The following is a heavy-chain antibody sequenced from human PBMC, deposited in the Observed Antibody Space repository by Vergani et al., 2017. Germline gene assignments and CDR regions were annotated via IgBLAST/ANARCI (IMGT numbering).Heavy chain of an antibody. V-gene: IGHV4-34*01. J-gene: IGHJ4*02. CDR3: ERGDCSSTSGETFDY. CDR2: INHSGST. D-gene: IGHD2-2*01. Sequence: QVQLQQWGAGLLKPSETLSLTCAVYGGSFSGYYWSWIRQPPGKGLEWIGEINHSGSTNYNPSLKSRVTISVDTSKNQFSLKLSSVTAADTAVYYCERGDCSSTSGETFDYWGQGTLVTVSS. CDR1: GGSFSGYY.